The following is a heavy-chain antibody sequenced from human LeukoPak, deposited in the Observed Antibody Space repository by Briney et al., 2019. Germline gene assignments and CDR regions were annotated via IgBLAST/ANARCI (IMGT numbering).Heavy chain of an antibody. Sequence: GGSLRLSCAASGFPFTNFAINWVRQAPGKGLEWVSRISDKGDIIYADSAQGRFIISRDNSKNMVYLQMSGLRDEDTAIYYCAKDRAGRRWAYFPFDYWGQGTLVTFSS. J-gene: IGHJ4*02. V-gene: IGHV3-23*01. D-gene: IGHD2-21*01. CDR3: AKDRAGRRWAYFPFDY. CDR2: ISDKGDII. CDR1: GFPFTNFA.